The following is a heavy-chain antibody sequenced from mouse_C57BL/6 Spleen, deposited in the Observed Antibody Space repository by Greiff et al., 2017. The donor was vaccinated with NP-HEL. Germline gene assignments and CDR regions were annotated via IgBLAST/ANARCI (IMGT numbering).Heavy chain of an antibody. CDR1: GFTFSDYG. CDR3: ARPGYYGSSSYYYAMDY. V-gene: IGHV5-17*01. D-gene: IGHD1-1*01. Sequence: EVQLVESGGGLVKPGGSLKLSCAASGFTFSDYGMHWVRQAPEKGLEWVAYISSGSSTIYYADTVKGRFTISRDNAKNTLFLQMTSLRSEDTAMYYCARPGYYGSSSYYYAMDYWGQGTSVTVSS. CDR2: ISSGSSTI. J-gene: IGHJ4*01.